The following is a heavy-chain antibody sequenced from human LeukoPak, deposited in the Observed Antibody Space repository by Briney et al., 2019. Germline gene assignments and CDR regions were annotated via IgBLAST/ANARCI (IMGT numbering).Heavy chain of an antibody. CDR3: ARHAYHYGSSYDY. D-gene: IGHD3-22*01. Sequence: SETLSLTCSVSGDSISPYYWSWIRQPPGKGLEWIGFIHHTGSTNYNPSLKSRVSLSVDTSKNEFSLKMRSVTAADTAIYYCARHAYHYGSSYDYWGRGTLVTASS. CDR1: GDSISPYY. J-gene: IGHJ4*02. CDR2: IHHTGST. V-gene: IGHV4-59*08.